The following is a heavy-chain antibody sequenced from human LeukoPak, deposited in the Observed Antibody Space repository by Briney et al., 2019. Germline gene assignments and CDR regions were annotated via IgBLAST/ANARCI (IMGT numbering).Heavy chain of an antibody. CDR3: ARGGAAAGSRRNWFDP. J-gene: IGHJ5*02. CDR1: GYTFTSYY. D-gene: IGHD6-13*01. Sequence: ASVKVSCKASGYTFTSYYMHWVRQAPGQGLEWMGIINPSGGSTSYAQKFQGRVTMTRDTSTSTVYMELSSLRSEDTAVYYCARGGAAAGSRRNWFDPWGQGTLVTVSS. V-gene: IGHV1-46*01. CDR2: INPSGGST.